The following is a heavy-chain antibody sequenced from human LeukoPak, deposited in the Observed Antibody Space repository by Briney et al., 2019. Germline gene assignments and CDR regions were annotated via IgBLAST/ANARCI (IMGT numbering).Heavy chain of an antibody. V-gene: IGHV3-15*01. CDR1: GFTFSNAW. D-gene: IGHD3-16*02. Sequence: GGSLRRSCAASGFTFSNAWMSWVRQAPGKGLEWVGRIKSKTDGGTTDYAAPVKGRFTISRDDSKNTLYLQMNSLKTEDTAVYYCTTRLLITFGGVIASTFDYWGQGTLVTVSS. J-gene: IGHJ4*02. CDR3: TTRLLITFGGVIASTFDY. CDR2: IKSKTDGGTT.